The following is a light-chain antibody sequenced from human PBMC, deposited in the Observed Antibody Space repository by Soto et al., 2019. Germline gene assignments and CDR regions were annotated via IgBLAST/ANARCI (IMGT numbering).Light chain of an antibody. J-gene: IGKJ2*01. Sequence: EIVLTQSPATLSLSPGERASLSCRASQSVGNSLAWYQHKPGQAPRLLIYDVSNRATGIPARFSGSGSGTDFTLTISSLEPEDFAVYYCQQYGSSPQTFGQGTKLEIK. CDR2: DVS. V-gene: IGKV3-11*01. CDR3: QQYGSSPQT. CDR1: QSVGNS.